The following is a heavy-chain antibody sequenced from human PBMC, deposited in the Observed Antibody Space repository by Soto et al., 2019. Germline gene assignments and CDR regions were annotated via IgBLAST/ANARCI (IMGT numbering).Heavy chain of an antibody. CDR1: GLTFSESA. CDR2: IRSKTNNYAT. V-gene: IGHV3-73*01. CDR3: TRVGGSVSGIYG. D-gene: IGHD1-26*01. Sequence: GGSLRLSCAASGLTFSESAIHWVLQASGKGLEWVGRIRSKTNNYATTYAASVKGRFTISRDDSKNTAYLQMNSLRAEDTAVYYCTRVGGSVSGIYGCGQGTTVTVSS. J-gene: IGHJ6*02.